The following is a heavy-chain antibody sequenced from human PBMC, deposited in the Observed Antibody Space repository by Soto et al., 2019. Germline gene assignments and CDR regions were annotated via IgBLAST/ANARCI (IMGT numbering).Heavy chain of an antibody. V-gene: IGHV3-23*01. CDR1: GFTFSSYA. CDR3: AKSLSDTFYDFWRGPSYGMDV. Sequence: PGGSLRLSCAASGFTFSSYAMSWVRQAPGKGLEWVSAISGSGGSTYYADSVKGRFTISRDNSKNTLYLQMNSLRAEDTAVYYCAKSLSDTFYDFWRGPSYGMDVWGPGTTVTVFS. D-gene: IGHD3-3*01. J-gene: IGHJ6*02. CDR2: ISGSGGST.